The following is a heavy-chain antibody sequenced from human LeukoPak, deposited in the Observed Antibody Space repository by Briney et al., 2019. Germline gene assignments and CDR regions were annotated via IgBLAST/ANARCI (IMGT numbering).Heavy chain of an antibody. CDR3: TSYSTIRGFEYFQH. CDR2: IYSGGNT. J-gene: IGHJ1*01. Sequence: SGGSLRLSCAASGFTVSSNYMTWVRQAPGKGLEWVSVIYSGGNTYYADSVKGRFTISRDNSKNTLYLQMNSLKTEDTAVYYCTSYSTIRGFEYFQHWGQGTLVTVSS. CDR1: GFTVSSNY. V-gene: IGHV3-53*01. D-gene: IGHD5-24*01.